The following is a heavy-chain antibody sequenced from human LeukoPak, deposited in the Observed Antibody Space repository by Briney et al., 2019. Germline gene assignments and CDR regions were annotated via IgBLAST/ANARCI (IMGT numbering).Heavy chain of an antibody. CDR3: ARHWSSRAKDIEVVVAAKRASGWFDP. CDR2: IYHSGST. J-gene: IGHJ5*02. V-gene: IGHV4-4*02. Sequence: SETLSLTRAVSGGSISSSNWWSWVRQPPGKGLEWIGEIYHSGSTNYNPSLKSRVTISVDKSKNHFSMKLSSVTAADTAVHYCARHWSSRAKDIEVVVAAKRASGWFDPWGQGTLVIVSS. D-gene: IGHD2-15*01. CDR1: GGSISSSNW.